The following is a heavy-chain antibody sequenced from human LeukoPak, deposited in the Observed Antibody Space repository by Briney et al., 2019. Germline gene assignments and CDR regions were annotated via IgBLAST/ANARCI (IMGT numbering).Heavy chain of an antibody. CDR2: LYSCGNA. J-gene: IGHJ4*02. D-gene: IGHD3-22*01. CDR1: GFIVSNNH. V-gene: IGHV3-66*01. CDR3: ARPYYYDSGTFYSGF. Sequence: SGGSLRLSCAASGFIVSNNHISWVRQAPGKGLEWVSVLYSCGNAYYANSVRGRFSISRDNSKNTVFLQMNSLRVEDTAVYYCARPYYYDSGTFYSGFWGQGTLVTVSS.